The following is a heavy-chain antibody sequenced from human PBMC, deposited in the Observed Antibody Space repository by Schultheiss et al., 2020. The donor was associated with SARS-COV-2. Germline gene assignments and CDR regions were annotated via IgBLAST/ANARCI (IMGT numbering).Heavy chain of an antibody. Sequence: SETLSLTCTVSGGSISSYYWSWIRQPPGKGLEWIGYIYYSGSTNYNPSLKSRVTISVDTSKNQFSLKLSSVTAADTAVYYCARDLQVTGAAQNIWGQGTMVTVSS. CDR3: ARDLQVTGAAQNI. V-gene: IGHV4-59*01. J-gene: IGHJ3*02. CDR2: IYYSGST. D-gene: IGHD1-14*01. CDR1: GGSISSYY.